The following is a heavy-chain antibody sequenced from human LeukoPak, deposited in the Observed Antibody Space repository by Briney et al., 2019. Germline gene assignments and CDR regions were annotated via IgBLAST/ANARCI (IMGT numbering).Heavy chain of an antibody. CDR3: ARVNRGDAFDI. J-gene: IGHJ3*02. CDR2: IWYDGRNK. D-gene: IGHD3-16*02. Sequence: GGSLRLSCAASGFTFSSYGMHWGRQAPGKGLEWVAVIWYDGRNKFYADSLKGRFTISRDNSKNTLYLQMNSLRAEDTAVYDCARVNRGDAFDIWGQGTLVTVSS. V-gene: IGHV3-33*01. CDR1: GFTFSSYG.